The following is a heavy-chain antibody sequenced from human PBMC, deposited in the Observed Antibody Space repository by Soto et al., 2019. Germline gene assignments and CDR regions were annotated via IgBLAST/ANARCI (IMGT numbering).Heavy chain of an antibody. CDR1: GGSISSYY. Sequence: PSETLSLTCTVSGGSISSYYWSWIRQPPGKGLEWIGYIYYSGSTNYNPSLKSRVTISVDTSKNQFSLKLSSVTAADTAVYYCARATVVTPDFDYWGQGTLVTVS. V-gene: IGHV4-59*01. CDR2: IYYSGST. CDR3: ARATVVTPDFDY. D-gene: IGHD4-17*01. J-gene: IGHJ4*02.